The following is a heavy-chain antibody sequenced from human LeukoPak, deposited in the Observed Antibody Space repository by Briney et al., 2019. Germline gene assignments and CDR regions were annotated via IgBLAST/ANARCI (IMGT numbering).Heavy chain of an antibody. J-gene: IGHJ4*02. CDR3: ARGSPPRRNYDSRGYYSYYFDY. CDR1: GYTFTIYG. Sequence: ASVTVSFKASGYTFTIYGISWVRQAPGQGLEWMGWISAYNGNTHYAQKLQGRVTMTTDTSTSTVYMELRSLRSDDTAVYYCARGSPPRRNYDSRGYYSYYFDYWGQGTLVTVSS. CDR2: ISAYNGNT. D-gene: IGHD3-22*01. V-gene: IGHV1-18*01.